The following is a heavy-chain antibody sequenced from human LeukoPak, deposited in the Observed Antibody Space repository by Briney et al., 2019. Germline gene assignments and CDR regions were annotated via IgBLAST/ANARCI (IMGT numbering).Heavy chain of an antibody. J-gene: IGHJ4*02. CDR1: GFTFSSYA. CDR3: ASPYYYGSGKNWDY. CDR2: ISGSGGST. V-gene: IGHV3-23*01. D-gene: IGHD3-10*01. Sequence: GGSLRLSCAASGFTFSSYAMSWVRQAPGKGLEWVSAISGSGGSTYYADSVKGRFTISRDNPKNTLYLQMNSLRAEDTAVYYCASPYYYGSGKNWDYWGQGTLVTVSS.